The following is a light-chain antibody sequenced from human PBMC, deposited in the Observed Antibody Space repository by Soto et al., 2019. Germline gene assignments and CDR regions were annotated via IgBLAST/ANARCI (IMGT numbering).Light chain of an antibody. Sequence: DIQMTQSPSTLSASVGDRVTITCRASQSLNTWLAWHQQKPGEAPKVLIYAASSLASGVPSRFSGSGSGTEFTLTISSLQPDDLATYYCQPYNKYPWTFGQGTKVEI. CDR1: QSLNTW. CDR3: QPYNKYPWT. J-gene: IGKJ1*01. V-gene: IGKV1-5*01. CDR2: AAS.